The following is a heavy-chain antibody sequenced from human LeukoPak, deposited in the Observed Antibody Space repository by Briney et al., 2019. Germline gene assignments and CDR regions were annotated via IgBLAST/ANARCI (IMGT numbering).Heavy chain of an antibody. J-gene: IGHJ5*02. CDR3: AKDPQENRCDWFIRYFDL. D-gene: IGHD3-9*01. Sequence: PGGSLRLSCAASGFTFSNYAMSWVRQAPGKGLEWVSATSGRGDYTYYADSVKGRFTISRDNSKNTVYLQMSSLRVEDTAVYYCAKDPQENRCDWFIRYFDLWGQGTLVSVSS. CDR1: GFTFSNYA. CDR2: TSGRGDYT. V-gene: IGHV3-23*01.